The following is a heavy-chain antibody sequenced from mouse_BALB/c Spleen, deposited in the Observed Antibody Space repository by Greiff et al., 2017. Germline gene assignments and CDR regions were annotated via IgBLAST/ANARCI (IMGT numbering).Heavy chain of an antibody. Sequence: EVQLQQSGPELMKPGASVKISCKASGYSFTSYYMQWVKQSPGKSLEWIGYIDPVNGGTSYNQKFKGKATLTVDKSSSTAYMQLSSLTSEDSAVYYCARSMSSNSGGFAYWGQGTLVTVSA. D-gene: IGHD2-5*01. CDR2: IDPVNGGT. CDR3: ARSMSSNSGGFAY. V-gene: IGHV1-28*01. J-gene: IGHJ3*01. CDR1: GYSFTSYY.